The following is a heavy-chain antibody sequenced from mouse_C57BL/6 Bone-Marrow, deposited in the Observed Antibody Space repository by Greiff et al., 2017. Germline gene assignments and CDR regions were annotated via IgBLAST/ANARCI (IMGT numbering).Heavy chain of an antibody. V-gene: IGHV5-12*01. CDR1: GFTFSDYY. J-gene: IGHJ3*01. CDR3: ARRCAY. Sequence: EVMLVESGGGLVQPGGSLKLSCAASGFTFSDYYMYWVRQTPEKRLEWVAYISNGGGSTYYPDTVKGRFTISRDNAKTTLYLQMSRLKSEDTAMYYCARRCAYWGQGTLVTVSA. CDR2: ISNGGGST.